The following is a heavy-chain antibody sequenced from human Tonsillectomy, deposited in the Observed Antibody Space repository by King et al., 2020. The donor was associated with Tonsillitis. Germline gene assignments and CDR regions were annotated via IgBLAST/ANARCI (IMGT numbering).Heavy chain of an antibody. Sequence: VQLVESGGALVQPGGSLRLSCSASGFSFSDFAIHWVRQAPGRGLEYFSVVSGDGTRTYYADSVGGRFTISRDNSHNPVYVQVTGLRAEETALYYCVKAGCSSTSCSFDYWGQGTLVTVSS. CDR1: GFSFSDFA. CDR3: VKAGCSSTSCSFDY. CDR2: VSGDGTRT. D-gene: IGHD2-2*01. V-gene: IGHV3-64*03. J-gene: IGHJ4*02.